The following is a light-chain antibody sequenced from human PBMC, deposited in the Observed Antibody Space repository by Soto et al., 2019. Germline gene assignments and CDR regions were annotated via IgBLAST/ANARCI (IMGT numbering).Light chain of an antibody. J-gene: IGLJ2*01. CDR3: CSYAGSNLYVV. CDR2: EDT. CDR1: SSEFATYNL. V-gene: IGLV2-23*01. Sequence: QSALTQPASVSGSPGQAITISCTGTSSEFATYNLVSWYQHNPGKAPKLIIYEDTKRPSGVSSRFSASKSGNTASLTISGLQAEDEADYYCCSYAGSNLYVVFGGGTKVTVL.